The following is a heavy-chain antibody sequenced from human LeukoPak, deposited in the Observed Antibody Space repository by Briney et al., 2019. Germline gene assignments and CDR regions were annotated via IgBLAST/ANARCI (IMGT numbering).Heavy chain of an antibody. CDR1: GYTFTAYY. J-gene: IGHJ4*02. CDR3: ARGGTSLRNPVDF. V-gene: IGHV1-2*02. CDR2: INPNSGGT. Sequence: ASVKVSCKASGYTFTAYYMHWVRQAPGQGLEWMGWINPNSGGTNYAPRFQGRVTMTRATSISTAYMELSRLRSDDTAVYYCARGGTSLRNPVDFWGQGTLLTVSS. D-gene: IGHD1-26*01.